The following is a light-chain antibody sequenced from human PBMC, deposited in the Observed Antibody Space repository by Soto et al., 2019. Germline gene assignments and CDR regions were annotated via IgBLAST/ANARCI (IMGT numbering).Light chain of an antibody. V-gene: IGKV3-20*01. CDR3: QQYGSSPHT. CDR2: GAS. J-gene: IGKJ2*01. CDR1: QSVSSSY. Sequence: EIVLTQSPGTLSLSPGERATLSCRASQSVSSSYLAWYQHKPGQAPRLLIYGASSRATGIPDRFSSSWSGTDCTLTTSRMEPEDFAVYYCQQYGSSPHTFGQGTKLEIK.